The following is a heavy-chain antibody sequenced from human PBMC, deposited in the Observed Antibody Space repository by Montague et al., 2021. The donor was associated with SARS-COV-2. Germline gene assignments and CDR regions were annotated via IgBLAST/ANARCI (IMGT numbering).Heavy chain of an antibody. CDR1: GYSISSDYY. Sequence: SETLSLTCTVSGYSISSDYYWGWIQQPPGKGLEWIGSIYHSGSTYYNPSLKSRVTISVDTSKNQSSLKLSSVTAADTAVYYCARVRSITMIVVVITPMGWFDPWGQGTLVTVSS. CDR2: IYHSGST. J-gene: IGHJ5*02. CDR3: ARVRSITMIVVVITPMGWFDP. V-gene: IGHV4-38-2*02. D-gene: IGHD3-22*01.